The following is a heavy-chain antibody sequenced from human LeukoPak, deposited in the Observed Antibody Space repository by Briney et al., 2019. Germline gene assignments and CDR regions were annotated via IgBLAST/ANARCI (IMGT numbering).Heavy chain of an antibody. CDR3: ARDRGRPPYYYYYMDV. V-gene: IGHV3-64*02. J-gene: IGHJ6*03. CDR1: GFTFSTYA. CDR2: ISCNGGST. Sequence: GGSLRLSCVASGFTFSTYAMHWVRQAPGVGLEYVSAISCNGGSTYYADSVKGRFTISRDNSKNTLYLQMGSQRAEDTAVYYCARDRGRPPYYYYYMDVWGKGTTVTVSS.